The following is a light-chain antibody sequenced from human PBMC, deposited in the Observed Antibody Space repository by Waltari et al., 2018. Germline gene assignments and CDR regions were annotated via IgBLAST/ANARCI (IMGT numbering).Light chain of an antibody. CDR2: VNSDGSH. CDR3: QTGGHGTWV. V-gene: IGLV4-69*01. J-gene: IGLJ3*02. CDR1: SGHSNTI. Sequence: QLVLTQSPSASASLGASVKLTCTLDSGHSNTIVALLQRRPEKGPRYLMKVNSDGSHTKGDDIPDRFSGSSSGPERYLTISSLQSEDEADYYCQTGGHGTWVFGGGTKLTVV.